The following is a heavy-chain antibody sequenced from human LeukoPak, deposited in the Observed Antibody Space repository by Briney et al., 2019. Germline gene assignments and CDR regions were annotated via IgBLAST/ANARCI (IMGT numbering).Heavy chain of an antibody. J-gene: IGHJ5*02. V-gene: IGHV4-38-2*02. CDR3: ARVPHGETIFGVVLYWFDP. CDR1: SYSISSGCY. CDR2: IYHSGST. D-gene: IGHD3-3*01. Sequence: SETLSLTCTVSSYSISSGCYWGWIRQPPGKGLEWIGSIYHSGSTYYNPSLKSRVTISVDTSKNQFSLKLNSVTAADTAVYYCARVPHGETIFGVVLYWFDPWGQGTLVTVSS.